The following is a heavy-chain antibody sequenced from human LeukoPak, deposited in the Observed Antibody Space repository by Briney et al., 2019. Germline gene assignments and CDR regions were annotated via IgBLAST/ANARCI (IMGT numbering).Heavy chain of an antibody. CDR2: IYYSGST. CDR3: PRLGEQWLASFHY. D-gene: IGHD6-19*01. Sequence: SETLSLTCTVSGGSISSYYCSWIRQPPGKGLEWIGYIYYSGSTNYNPSLKSRVTISVDTSKNQFSLKLSSVTAADTAVYYCPRLGEQWLASFHYWGHGTLVTVSS. J-gene: IGHJ4*01. V-gene: IGHV4-59*01. CDR1: GGSISSYY.